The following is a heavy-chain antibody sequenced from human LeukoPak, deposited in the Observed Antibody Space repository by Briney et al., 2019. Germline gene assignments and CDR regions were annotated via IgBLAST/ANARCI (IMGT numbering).Heavy chain of an antibody. J-gene: IGHJ4*02. Sequence: PAGSLRLSCAASGFTFSSYAMSWVSQAPGKGMEWVSAISGSGGRTYYADCVKGRLTISRDNSKNTLYLQMNSLRAEDTAVYYCAKDLWHYDILTGYSSLTGTVYWGQGTLVTVSS. CDR3: AKDLWHYDILTGYSSLTGTVY. V-gene: IGHV3-23*01. CDR2: ISGSGGRT. D-gene: IGHD3-9*01. CDR1: GFTFSSYA.